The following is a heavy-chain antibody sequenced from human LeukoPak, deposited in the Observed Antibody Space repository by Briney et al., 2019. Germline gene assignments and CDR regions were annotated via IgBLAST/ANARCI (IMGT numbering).Heavy chain of an antibody. V-gene: IGHV1-18*01. CDR3: ARDRDYYDSSAFSY. Sequence: ASVKVSCKASGYTFTSYGISWVRRAPGQGLEWMGWISAYNGNTNYAQKLQGRVTMTTDTSTSTAYMELRSLRSDDTAVYYCARDRDYYDSSAFSYWGQGTLVAVSS. CDR1: GYTFTSYG. J-gene: IGHJ4*02. CDR2: ISAYNGNT. D-gene: IGHD3-22*01.